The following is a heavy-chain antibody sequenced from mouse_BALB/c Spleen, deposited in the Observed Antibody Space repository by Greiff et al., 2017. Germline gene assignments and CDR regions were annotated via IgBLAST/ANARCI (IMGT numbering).Heavy chain of an antibody. D-gene: IGHD1-1*01. J-gene: IGHJ3*01. Sequence: SGPELVKPGASVKISCKASGYTFTDYNMHWVKQSHGKSLEWIGYIYPYNGGTGYNQKFKSKATLTVDNSSSTAYMELRSLTSEDSAVYYCARDYYGSSYWFAYWGQGTLVTVSA. CDR2: IYPYNGGT. CDR3: ARDYYGSSYWFAY. CDR1: GYTFTDYN. V-gene: IGHV1S29*02.